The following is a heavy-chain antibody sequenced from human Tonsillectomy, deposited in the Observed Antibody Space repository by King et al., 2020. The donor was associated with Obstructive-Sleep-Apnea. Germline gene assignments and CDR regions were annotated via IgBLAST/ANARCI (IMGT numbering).Heavy chain of an antibody. J-gene: IGHJ4*02. Sequence: EVQLVESGGGLVQPGGSLRLSCAASGFTFSSYWMHWVRQAPGKGLVWVSRINSDGSSTSYADSVKGRFTISRDNAKNTLDLQMNSLRAEDTAVYYCARGGTATYYYDSSGYPVDYWGQGTLVTVSS. V-gene: IGHV3-74*01. CDR1: GFTFSSYW. D-gene: IGHD3-22*01. CDR2: INSDGSST. CDR3: ARGGTATYYYDSSGYPVDY.